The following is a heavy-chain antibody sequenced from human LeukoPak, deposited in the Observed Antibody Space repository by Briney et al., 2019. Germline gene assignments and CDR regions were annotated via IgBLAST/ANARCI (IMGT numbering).Heavy chain of an antibody. J-gene: IGHJ4*02. CDR2: IYSGGST. Sequence: GGSLRLSCAASGFTVSSNYMSWVRQAPGKGLEWVSVIYSGGSTYYADSVKGRFTISRDNSKNTLYLQMNSLRAEDTAVYYCARETHYDSSGYYYFDYWGQGALVTVSS. V-gene: IGHV3-66*02. CDR1: GFTVSSNY. CDR3: ARETHYDSSGYYYFDY. D-gene: IGHD3-22*01.